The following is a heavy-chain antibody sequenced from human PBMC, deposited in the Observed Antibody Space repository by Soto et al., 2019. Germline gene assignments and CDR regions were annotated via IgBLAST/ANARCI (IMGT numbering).Heavy chain of an antibody. J-gene: IGHJ6*02. CDR3: AKEEGDGSGSYYNGAYYYGMDV. CDR1: GFTFSSYA. CDR2: ISGSGGST. V-gene: IGHV3-23*01. D-gene: IGHD3-10*01. Sequence: GGSLRLSCAASGFTFSSYAMSWVRQAPGKGLEWVSAISGSGGSTYYADSVKGRFTISRDNSKNTLYLQMNSLRAEDTAVYYCAKEEGDGSGSYYNGAYYYGMDVWGQGTTVTVSS.